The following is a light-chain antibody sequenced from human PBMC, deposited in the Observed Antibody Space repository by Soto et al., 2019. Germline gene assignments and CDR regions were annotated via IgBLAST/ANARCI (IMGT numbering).Light chain of an antibody. J-gene: IGKJ4*01. CDR1: QSVTSTS. CDR3: QQFSGSVT. CDR2: GAS. V-gene: IGKV3-20*01. Sequence: EIVVTQSPGTLSLSPGERATLSCMASQSVTSTSLAWYQQKPGQAPRLLIYGASKRQSGVPARFSGGGSGPDFTLTISSLEPGDFEVYYCQQFSGSVTFGGGTMVDI.